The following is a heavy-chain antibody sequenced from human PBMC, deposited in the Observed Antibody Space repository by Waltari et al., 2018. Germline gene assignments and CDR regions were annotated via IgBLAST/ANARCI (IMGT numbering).Heavy chain of an antibody. D-gene: IGHD6-19*01. V-gene: IGHV4-39*07. CDR2: IYYSGST. Sequence: QLQLQESGPGLVKPSETLSLTCTVSGGSISSSSYYWGWIRQPPGKGLEWIGSIYYSGSTYYNPSLKSRVTRSVDTSKNQFSLKLSSVTAADTAVYYCARHSSGWSNYYYYYMDVWGKGTTVTVSS. J-gene: IGHJ6*03. CDR3: ARHSSGWSNYYYYYMDV. CDR1: GGSISSSSYY.